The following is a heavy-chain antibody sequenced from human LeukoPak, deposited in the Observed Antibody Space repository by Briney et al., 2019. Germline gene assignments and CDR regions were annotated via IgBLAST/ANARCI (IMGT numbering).Heavy chain of an antibody. J-gene: IGHJ4*02. CDR3: ARDPNYYDSSGPPDY. V-gene: IGHV1-8*01. CDR2: MNPNSGNT. CDR1: GSTFTSYD. Sequence: ASVNLSFTASGSTFTSYDITRVRQATGQGLEWMGWMNPNSGNTGYAQKFQGRVTMTRNTSISTAYMELSSLRSDDTAVYYCARDPNYYDSSGPPDYWGQGTLVTVSS. D-gene: IGHD3-22*01.